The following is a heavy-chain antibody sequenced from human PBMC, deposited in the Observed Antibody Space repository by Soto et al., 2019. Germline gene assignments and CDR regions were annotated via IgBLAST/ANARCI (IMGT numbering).Heavy chain of an antibody. J-gene: IGHJ4*02. CDR3: AKDSTGRWLQSMDY. CDR1: GFTFSSYG. V-gene: IGHV3-30*18. Sequence: GGSLRLSCAASGFTFSSYGMHWVRQAPGKGLEWVAVISYDGSNKYYAESVKCRFTISRDNSKNTLYLQMNSLRAEDTAVYYCAKDSTGRWLQSMDYWGQGTLVTVSS. D-gene: IGHD5-12*01. CDR2: ISYDGSNK.